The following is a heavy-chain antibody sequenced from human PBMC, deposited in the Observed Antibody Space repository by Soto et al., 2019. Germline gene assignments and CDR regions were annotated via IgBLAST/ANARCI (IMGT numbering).Heavy chain of an antibody. D-gene: IGHD3-3*01. CDR2: IFSNDEK. CDR3: ARSPTDYDFWSGYAFDY. Sequence: QVTLKESGPVLVKPTETLTLTCTVSGFSLSNARMGVSWTRQPPGKALEWLAHIFSNDEKSYSTSLKSRLTISKDTSKSQVVLTMTNMDPVDTATYYCARSPTDYDFWSGYAFDYWGQGTLVTVSS. J-gene: IGHJ4*02. V-gene: IGHV2-26*01. CDR1: GFSLSNARMG.